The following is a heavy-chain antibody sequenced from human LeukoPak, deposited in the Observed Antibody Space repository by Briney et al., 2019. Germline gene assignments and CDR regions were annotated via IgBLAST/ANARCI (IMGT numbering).Heavy chain of an antibody. J-gene: IGHJ6*02. CDR3: ARDVAGTGAYYYYGMDV. CDR2: IWYDGSNK. D-gene: IGHD6-13*01. Sequence: GGSLRLSCAASGFTFSSYGMHWVRQAPGKGLEWVAVIWYDGSNKYYADSVKGRFTISRDNSKNTLYLQMNSLRAEDTAVYYCARDVAGTGAYYYYGMDVWGQGTTVTVSS. CDR1: GFTFSSYG. V-gene: IGHV3-33*01.